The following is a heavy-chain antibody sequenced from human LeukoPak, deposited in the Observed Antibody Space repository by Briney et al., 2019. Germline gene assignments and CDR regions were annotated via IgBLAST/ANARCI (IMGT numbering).Heavy chain of an antibody. J-gene: IGHJ4*02. D-gene: IGHD5-12*01. CDR3: AKGTVEGFSGPGSSLDY. Sequence: ASVKVSCKASGYTFTGYYMHWVRQAPGQGPEWMGWINPNSGGTNYAQKFQGRVTMTRDTSISTAYMELSRLRSDDTAVYYCAKGTVEGFSGPGSSLDYWGQGTLVTVSS. CDR2: INPNSGGT. CDR1: GYTFTGYY. V-gene: IGHV1-2*02.